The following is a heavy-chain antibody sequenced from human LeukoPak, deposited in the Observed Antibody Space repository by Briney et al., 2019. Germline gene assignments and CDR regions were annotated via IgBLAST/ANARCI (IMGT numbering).Heavy chain of an antibody. J-gene: IGHJ3*02. CDR2: ISWNSGSI. CDR3: AKDTRADSSGDAFDI. CDR1: GFTFDDYA. V-gene: IGHV3-9*03. Sequence: PGGSLRLSCAASGFTFDDYAMHWVRQAPGKGLEWVSGISWNSGSIGYADSVKGRFTISRDNAKNTLYLQMNSLRAEDMALYYCAKDTRADSSGDAFDIWGQGTMVTVSS. D-gene: IGHD3-22*01.